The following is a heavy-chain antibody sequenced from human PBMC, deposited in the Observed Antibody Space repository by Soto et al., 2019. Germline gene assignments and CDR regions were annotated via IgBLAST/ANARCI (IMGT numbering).Heavy chain of an antibody. D-gene: IGHD3-10*01. CDR1: GFTFSSYS. CDR2: INIVSSSM. Sequence: GGSLRLSCAASGFTFSSYSMNWVRQAPGRGLEWVSSINIVSSSMYYADSVKGRFTISRDNAKNSLYLQMNSLRAEDTAIYYCARYGTSNWFDTWGQGTLVTVSS. V-gene: IGHV3-21*01. CDR3: ARYGTSNWFDT. J-gene: IGHJ5*02.